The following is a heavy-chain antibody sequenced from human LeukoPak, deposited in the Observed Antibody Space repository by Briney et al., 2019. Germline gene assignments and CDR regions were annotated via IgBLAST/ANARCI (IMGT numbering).Heavy chain of an antibody. D-gene: IGHD1-26*01. CDR1: GFTFSHYG. CDR2: IRSDGGDK. CDR3: ATRAGGSYYGEDYFDY. V-gene: IGHV3-30*02. Sequence: GSLRLSCAASGFTFSHYGIHWVRPAPGKGLKWVAFIRSDGGDKSYAYSVKGRFTISRDNSKNTLYLQMNSLRAEDTAVYYCATRAGGSYYGEDYFDYWGQGSLVTVSS. J-gene: IGHJ4*02.